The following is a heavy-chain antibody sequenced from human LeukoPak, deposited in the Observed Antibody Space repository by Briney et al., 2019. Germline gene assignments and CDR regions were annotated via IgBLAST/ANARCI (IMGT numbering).Heavy chain of an antibody. Sequence: TSETLSLTCAVYGGSFSGYYWSWIRQPPGKGLEWIGEINHSGSTNYNPSLKSRVTISVDTSKNQFSLKLSSVTAADTAVYYCARHRPTGYSSSWPQNPGRRNHGLDYWGQGTLVTVSS. CDR2: INHSGST. CDR1: GGSFSGYY. D-gene: IGHD6-13*01. V-gene: IGHV4-34*01. CDR3: ARHRPTGYSSSWPQNPGRRNHGLDY. J-gene: IGHJ4*02.